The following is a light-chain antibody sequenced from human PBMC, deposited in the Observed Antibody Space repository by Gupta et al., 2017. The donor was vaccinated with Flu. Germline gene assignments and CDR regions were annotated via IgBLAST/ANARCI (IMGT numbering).Light chain of an antibody. CDR1: RSDVGRSPF. Sequence: TRSDVGRSPFVSWYQQHPGKAPKLMIYEVASRPSDVSDRFSGSKSGNTASLNISRLQAEDEAHYFCSSHTGTNTLVFGGGTKLTVL. CDR2: EVA. CDR3: SSHTGTNTLV. V-gene: IGLV2-14*03. J-gene: IGLJ2*01.